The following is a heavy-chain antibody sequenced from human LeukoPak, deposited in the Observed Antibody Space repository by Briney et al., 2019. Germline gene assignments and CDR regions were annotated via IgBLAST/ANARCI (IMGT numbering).Heavy chain of an antibody. J-gene: IGHJ6*03. CDR2: ITSSSSYI. Sequence: GGSLRLSCAASGITFSSYTMNWVRQAPGKGPEWVSSITSSSSYIYYADSVKGRFTISRDNARNSLYLQMNSLRAEDTALYYCARDGDTVLTRGYYYYMDVWGKGTTVTVSS. V-gene: IGHV3-21*01. CDR1: GITFSSYT. D-gene: IGHD4-23*01. CDR3: ARDGDTVLTRGYYYYMDV.